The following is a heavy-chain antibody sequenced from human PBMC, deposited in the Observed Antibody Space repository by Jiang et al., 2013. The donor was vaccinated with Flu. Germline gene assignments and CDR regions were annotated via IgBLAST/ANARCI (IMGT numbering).Heavy chain of an antibody. CDR2: IGATGIHM. V-gene: IGHV3-21*01. D-gene: IGHD2-2*02. CDR1: GFTFSSHT. J-gene: IGHJ4*02. CDR3: TRDIPFTSFDH. Sequence: QLVESGGGLVNPGGSLRLSCAASGFTFSSHTMNWVRQAPGKGLEWVSSIGATGIHMFYADSLRGRFTISRDNAKNSLYLQMNSLRAEDTAVYYCTRDIPFTSFDHWGQGALVTVSS.